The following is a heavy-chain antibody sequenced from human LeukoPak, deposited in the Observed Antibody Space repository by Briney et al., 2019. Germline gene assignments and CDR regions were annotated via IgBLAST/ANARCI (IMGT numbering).Heavy chain of an antibody. J-gene: IGHJ5*02. CDR1: GFTFSSYS. CDR2: ISSSSSYI. D-gene: IGHD6-19*01. CDR3: ARDAISGGWFNWFDP. V-gene: IGHV3-21*01. Sequence: GGSLRLSCAASGFTFSSYSMNWVRQAPGKGLEWVSSISSSSSYIYYADSVKGRFTISRDNAKNSLYLQMNSLRAEDTAVYYCARDAISGGWFNWFDPWGQGTLVTVSS.